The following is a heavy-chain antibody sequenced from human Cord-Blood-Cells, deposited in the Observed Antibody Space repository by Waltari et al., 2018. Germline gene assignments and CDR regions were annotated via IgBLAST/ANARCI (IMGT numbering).Heavy chain of an antibody. D-gene: IGHD3-9*01. CDR2: IYYSGST. Sequence: QVQLQESGPGLVTPSQTLSLTCTGSGGSISSGDYYWSWLCQPPGKGLEWIGYIYYSGSTYYNPSLKSRVTISVDTSKNQFSLKLSSVTAADTAVYYCARDYDILTGYYNWFDPWGQGTLVTVSS. J-gene: IGHJ5*02. CDR1: GGSISSGDYY. V-gene: IGHV4-30-4*01. CDR3: ARDYDILTGYYNWFDP.